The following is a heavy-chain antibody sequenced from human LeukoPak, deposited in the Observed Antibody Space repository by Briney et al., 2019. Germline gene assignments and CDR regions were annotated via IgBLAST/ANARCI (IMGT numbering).Heavy chain of an antibody. J-gene: IGHJ4*02. D-gene: IGHD7-27*01. CDR1: GFTVSSNY. CDR2: ITTSDGNT. CDR3: AKDGGLWVSAHWGDS. Sequence: PGGSLRLSCAASGFTVSSNYMSWVRQAPGKGLEWVSTITTSDGNTYYADSVKGRITVSRDNSKNTLFLQMNSLRAEDTAVYYCAKDGGLWVSAHWGDSWGRGTLVTVSS. V-gene: IGHV3-23*01.